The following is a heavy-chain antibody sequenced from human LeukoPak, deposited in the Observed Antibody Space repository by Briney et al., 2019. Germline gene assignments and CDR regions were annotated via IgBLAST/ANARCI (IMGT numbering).Heavy chain of an antibody. Sequence: SETLSLTCTVSGDSISSYCWNWIRQPPGKGLEWIGYIYYSGSTNYNPSLKSRVTISVDTSKNQFSLKLSSVTAADTAVYYCARGGDGYNGAFDIWGQGTMVTVSS. V-gene: IGHV4-59*01. D-gene: IGHD5-24*01. CDR1: GDSISSYC. CDR2: IYYSGST. J-gene: IGHJ3*02. CDR3: ARGGDGYNGAFDI.